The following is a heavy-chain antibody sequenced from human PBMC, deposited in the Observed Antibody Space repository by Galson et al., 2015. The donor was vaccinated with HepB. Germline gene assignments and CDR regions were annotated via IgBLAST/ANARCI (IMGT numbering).Heavy chain of an antibody. CDR1: GFTFSSYS. Sequence: SLRLSCAASGFTFSSYSMNWVRQAPGKGLEWISYISSSSSTIYYAESVKGRFTISRDNAKNSLYLQMNSLTDEDTAVYYCARGPAAAGLNWFDPWGQGTLVTVSS. V-gene: IGHV3-48*02. D-gene: IGHD6-13*01. CDR2: ISSSSSTI. CDR3: ARGPAAAGLNWFDP. J-gene: IGHJ5*02.